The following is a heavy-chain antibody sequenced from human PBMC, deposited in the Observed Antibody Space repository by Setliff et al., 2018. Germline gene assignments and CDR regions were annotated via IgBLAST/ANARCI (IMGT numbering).Heavy chain of an antibody. J-gene: IGHJ6*03. D-gene: IGHD1-7*01. Sequence: PGGSLRLSCAASGFNFRNSAMNWVRQAPGKGLEWVSAISGSGGSTYYADSVKGRFTISRDNSKNTLYLQMNSLRAEDTAVYYCARAIRNWNFSHYYYYMDVWGKGTTVTVSS. CDR1: GFNFRNSA. CDR2: ISGSGGST. CDR3: ARAIRNWNFSHYYYYMDV. V-gene: IGHV3-23*01.